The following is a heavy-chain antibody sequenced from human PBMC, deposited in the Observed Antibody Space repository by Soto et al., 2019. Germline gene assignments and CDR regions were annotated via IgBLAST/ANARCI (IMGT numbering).Heavy chain of an antibody. D-gene: IGHD5-12*01. V-gene: IGHV3-30*18. Sequence: GGSLRLSCAASGFTFSSYGMHWVRQAPGKGLEWVAVISYDGSNKYYADSVKGRFTISRDNSKNTLYLQMNSLRAEDTAVYYCAKGPRWLQFGDAFDIWGQGTMVTVSS. J-gene: IGHJ3*02. CDR2: ISYDGSNK. CDR3: AKGPRWLQFGDAFDI. CDR1: GFTFSSYG.